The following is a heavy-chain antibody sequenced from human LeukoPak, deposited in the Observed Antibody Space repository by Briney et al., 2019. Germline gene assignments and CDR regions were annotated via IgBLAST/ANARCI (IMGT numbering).Heavy chain of an antibody. D-gene: IGHD6-13*01. J-gene: IGHJ4*02. CDR3: AREDSSSWLVPY. V-gene: IGHV1-2*02. Sequence: ASVKVSCKASGYTFTRYYMHWVRQAPGQGLEWMGWINPNSGGTNYAQKFQGRVTMTRDTSISTAYMELSRLRSDDTAVYYCAREDSSSWLVPYWGQGTLVTVSS. CDR1: GYTFTRYY. CDR2: INPNSGGT.